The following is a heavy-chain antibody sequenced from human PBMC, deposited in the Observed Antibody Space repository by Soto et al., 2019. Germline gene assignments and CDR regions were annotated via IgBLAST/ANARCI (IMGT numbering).Heavy chain of an antibody. CDR1: GGTFSSYA. CDR3: ARREYYYDSSGYYYWFDP. Sequence: GASVKVSCKASGGTFSSYAISWVRQAPGQGLEWMGGIIPIFGTANYAQKFQGRVTITADESTSTAYMELSSLRSEDTAVYYCARREYYYDSSGYYYWFDPWGQGTLVTVSS. J-gene: IGHJ5*02. CDR2: IIPIFGTA. V-gene: IGHV1-69*13. D-gene: IGHD3-22*01.